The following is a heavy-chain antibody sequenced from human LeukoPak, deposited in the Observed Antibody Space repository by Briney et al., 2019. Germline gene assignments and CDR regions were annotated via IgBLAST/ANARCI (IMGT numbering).Heavy chain of an antibody. Sequence: GGCLRLACAPSGFTFSSNAMGWVRQAPGKGLEWVSAISGSGGSTYYADSVKGRFTISRENSKNTLYLQMNSLRAEDTAVYYCAKGITMVRGGIFDYWGQGTLVTVSS. CDR2: ISGSGGST. J-gene: IGHJ4*02. CDR3: AKGITMVRGGIFDY. V-gene: IGHV3-23*01. D-gene: IGHD3-10*01. CDR1: GFTFSSNA.